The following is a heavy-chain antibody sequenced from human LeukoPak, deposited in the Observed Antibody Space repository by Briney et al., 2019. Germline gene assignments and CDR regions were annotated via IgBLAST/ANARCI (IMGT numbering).Heavy chain of an antibody. J-gene: IGHJ4*02. D-gene: IGHD6-19*01. CDR2: INHSGST. CDR3: ARGHGSGWSGPFFGY. V-gene: IGHV4-39*07. CDR1: GGSISTANYY. Sequence: PSETLSLTCTVSGGSISTANYYWSWIRQPPGKGLEWIGEINHSGSTNYNPSLKSRVTISVDTSKNQFSLKLSSVTAADTAVYYCARGHGSGWSGPFFGYWGQGTLVTVSS.